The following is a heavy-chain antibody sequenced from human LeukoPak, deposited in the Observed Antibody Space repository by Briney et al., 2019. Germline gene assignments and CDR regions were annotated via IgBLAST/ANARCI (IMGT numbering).Heavy chain of an antibody. Sequence: PGGSLRLSCAASGFTFSSYWMSWVRQAPGKGLEWVANIKQDGSEKYYVDSVKGRFTISRDNAKNSLYLQMNGLRAEDTAVYYCAREGYDFWSGQRNYFDYWGQGTLVTVSS. J-gene: IGHJ4*02. V-gene: IGHV3-7*01. CDR2: IKQDGSEK. CDR1: GFTFSSYW. CDR3: AREGYDFWSGQRNYFDY. D-gene: IGHD3-3*01.